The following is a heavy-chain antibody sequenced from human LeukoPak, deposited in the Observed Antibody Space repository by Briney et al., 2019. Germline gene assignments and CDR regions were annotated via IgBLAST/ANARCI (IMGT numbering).Heavy chain of an antibody. D-gene: IGHD3-22*01. J-gene: IGHJ4*02. CDR1: GFTFDDYA. Sequence: GGSLRLSCAASGFTFDDYAMHWVRQAPGKGLEWVSGISWNSGSIGYADSVKGRFTISRDNAKNSLYLQMNSLRAEDTALYYCAKDLKSVGDSSGYFDYWGQGTLVTVSS. CDR2: ISWNSGSI. CDR3: AKDLKSVGDSSGYFDY. V-gene: IGHV3-9*01.